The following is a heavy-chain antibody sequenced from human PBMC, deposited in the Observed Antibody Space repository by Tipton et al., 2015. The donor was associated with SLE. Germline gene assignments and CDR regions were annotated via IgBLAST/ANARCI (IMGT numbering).Heavy chain of an antibody. J-gene: IGHJ6*04. Sequence: SLRLSCAGSGYTFSDYAIHWVRQAPGKGLEWVSLISWDGGSTYYAESAKGRFTTSRDNSKNSLYLEMNSLRLEDTALYYCAKDMLGGQAWLGNMDVWGKGTTVTVSP. V-gene: IGHV3-43D*04. CDR2: ISWDGGST. D-gene: IGHD3-22*01. CDR1: GYTFSDYA. CDR3: AKDMLGGQAWLGNMDV.